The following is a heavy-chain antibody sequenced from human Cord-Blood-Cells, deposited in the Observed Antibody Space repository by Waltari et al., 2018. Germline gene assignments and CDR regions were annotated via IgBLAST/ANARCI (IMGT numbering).Heavy chain of an antibody. CDR2: IYYSGST. Sequence: QLQLQESGPGLVKPSETLSLTCTVSGASISRSSYYWRWIRQPPGKGLEWIGSIYYSGSTYYNPSLKSRVTISVDTAKNQFSLKLSSVTAADTAVYYCARQRGSSWYYWGQGTLVTVSS. J-gene: IGHJ4*02. D-gene: IGHD6-13*01. V-gene: IGHV4-39*01. CDR3: ARQRGSSWYY. CDR1: GASISRSSYY.